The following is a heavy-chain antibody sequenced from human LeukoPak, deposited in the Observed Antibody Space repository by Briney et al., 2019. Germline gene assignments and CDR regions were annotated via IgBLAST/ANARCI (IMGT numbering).Heavy chain of an antibody. J-gene: IGHJ6*03. D-gene: IGHD2-15*01. V-gene: IGHV4-39*07. Sequence: TSETLSLTCTVSGDSFSSVTDYWAWIRQPPGKGLEWIASGDYSGGTYYNPSLESRVAISVDTSKNQFSLKLSSVTAADTAVYYCARGHGELPTVRYYYMDVWGKGTTVTVSS. CDR1: GDSFSSVTDY. CDR3: ARGHGELPTVRYYYMDV. CDR2: GDYSGGT.